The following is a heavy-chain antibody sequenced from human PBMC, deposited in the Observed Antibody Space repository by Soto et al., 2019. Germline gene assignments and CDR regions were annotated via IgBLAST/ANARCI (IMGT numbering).Heavy chain of an antibody. CDR1: QFTFNIDA. Sequence: EVQLLESGGGLVQSGESLTLSCVASQFTFNIDAMTWVRQAPGKGLEWVSSMSGSGASIYYADSVKGRFTISRDKSKKTLYLQMNSLRAEDTAVYWCARDNWNGAYYGFDVCGAGTTVTVS. V-gene: IGHV3-23*01. CDR2: MSGSGASI. CDR3: ARDNWNGAYYGFDV. J-gene: IGHJ6*02. D-gene: IGHD1-20*01.